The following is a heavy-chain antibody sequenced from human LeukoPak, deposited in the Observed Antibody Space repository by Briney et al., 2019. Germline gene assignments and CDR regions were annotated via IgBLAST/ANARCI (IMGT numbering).Heavy chain of an antibody. CDR2: MNPNSGNT. J-gene: IGHJ5*02. Sequence: ASVKVSCKASGYTFTSYDINWVRQATGQGLEWMGWMNPNSGNTGYAQKFQGRVTITRNTSISTAYMELSSLRSEDTAVYYCARAPTLIAARRGFWFDPWGQGTLVTVSS. V-gene: IGHV1-8*01. CDR3: ARAPTLIAARRGFWFDP. D-gene: IGHD6-6*01. CDR1: GYTFTSYD.